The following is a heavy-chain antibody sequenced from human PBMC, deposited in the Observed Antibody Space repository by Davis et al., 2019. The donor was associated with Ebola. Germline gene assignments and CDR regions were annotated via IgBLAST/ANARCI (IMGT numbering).Heavy chain of an antibody. CDR2: ISYDGSNK. CDR1: GFTFSSYG. J-gene: IGHJ4*02. D-gene: IGHD3-3*01. CDR3: AKDDPAYYDFWSGYFDY. V-gene: IGHV3-30*18. Sequence: GESLKISCAASGFTFSSYGMHWVRQAPGKGLEWVAVISYDGSNKYYADSVKGRFTISRDNSKNTLYLQMNSLRAEDTAVYYCAKDDPAYYDFWSGYFDYWGQGTLVTVSS.